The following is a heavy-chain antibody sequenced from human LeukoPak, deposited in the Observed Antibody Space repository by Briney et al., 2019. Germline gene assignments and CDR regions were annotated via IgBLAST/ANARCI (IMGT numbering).Heavy chain of an antibody. J-gene: IGHJ4*02. CDR2: INPNSGGT. Sequence: ASVKVSCKASGYTFTGYYMHWVRQAPGQGLEWMGWINPNSGGTNYAQKFQGRVTMTRDTSISTAYMELSRLRSDDTAVYYCARGPTTRGPRTSKFDYWGQGTLVTVSS. CDR1: GYTFTGYY. D-gene: IGHD1-26*01. V-gene: IGHV1-2*02. CDR3: ARGPTTRGPRTSKFDY.